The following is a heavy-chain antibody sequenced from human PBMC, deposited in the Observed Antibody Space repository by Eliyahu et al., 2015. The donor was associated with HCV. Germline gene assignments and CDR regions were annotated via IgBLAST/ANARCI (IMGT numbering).Heavy chain of an antibody. V-gene: IGHV4-34*01. CDR3: ARPSNWGTDDNYFDS. J-gene: IGHJ4*02. CDR1: GGSFIDYH. D-gene: IGHD7-27*01. Sequence: QVQLQQWGTGLLKPSETLSLTCAVYGGSFIDYHWSWIRQPPGKGLEWIGEINHSGSTNYNPSLKSRVTMSMDTSKNQFSLRLTSVTAADTAVYYCARPSNWGTDDNYFDSWGQGTLVTVSS. CDR2: INHSGST.